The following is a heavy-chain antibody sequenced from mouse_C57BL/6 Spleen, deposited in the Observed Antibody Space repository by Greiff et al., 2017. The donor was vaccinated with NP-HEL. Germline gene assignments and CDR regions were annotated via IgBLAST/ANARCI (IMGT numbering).Heavy chain of an antibody. V-gene: IGHV1-52*01. D-gene: IGHD2-5*01. CDR3: ARSGYSNYPAWFAY. Sequence: VQLQQPGAELVRPGSSVKLSCKASGYTFTSYWMHWVKQRPIQGLEWIGNIDPSDSETHYNQKFKDKATLTVDKSSSTAYMQLSSLTSEDSAVYYCARSGYSNYPAWFAYWGQGTLVTVSA. CDR2: IDPSDSET. CDR1: GYTFTSYW. J-gene: IGHJ3*01.